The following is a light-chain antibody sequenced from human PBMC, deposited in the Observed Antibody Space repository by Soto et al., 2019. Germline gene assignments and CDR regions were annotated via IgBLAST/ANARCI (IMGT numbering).Light chain of an antibody. Sequence: QSVLTQPPSASVSPGQSVTISCTGTKSDIGVYDFVSWYQHHPGKAPRLIIYEVVQRPSGVPDRFSGSKSGNTASLTVPGLQAADEADYFCKSYAGSNTYVFGSGTKVTVL. CDR1: KSDIGVYDF. V-gene: IGLV2-8*01. CDR2: EVV. CDR3: KSYAGSNTYV. J-gene: IGLJ1*01.